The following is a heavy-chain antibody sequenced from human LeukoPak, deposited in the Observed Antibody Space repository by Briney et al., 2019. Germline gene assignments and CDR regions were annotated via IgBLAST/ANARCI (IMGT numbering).Heavy chain of an antibody. Sequence: PGGSLRLSCVASGFIFSNYWMTWVRQAPGKGLEWVANIKQDGTDKYYVDSVKGRFTISRDNAKNSLFLQMNSLRAEDMAVYYCARGEAFCDYWGQGALVTVSS. CDR2: IKQDGTDK. V-gene: IGHV3-7*05. CDR1: GFIFSNYW. CDR3: ARGEAFCDY. J-gene: IGHJ4*02.